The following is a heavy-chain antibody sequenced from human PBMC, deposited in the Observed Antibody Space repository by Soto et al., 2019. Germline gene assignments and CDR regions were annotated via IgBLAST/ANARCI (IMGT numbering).Heavy chain of an antibody. Sequence: SETLSLTCAVSGGAFSGFDWSWIRQSPGKGLEGIGEVHRRGSLNYNPSLKSRVTISQDMSKKQLSLRLTSVTAADTGLYFCARYGLDDYGKNNWFVPWGPGTLVTVSS. J-gene: IGHJ5*02. V-gene: IGHV4-34*01. D-gene: IGHD4-17*01. CDR1: GGAFSGFD. CDR3: ARYGLDDYGKNNWFVP. CDR2: VHRRGSL.